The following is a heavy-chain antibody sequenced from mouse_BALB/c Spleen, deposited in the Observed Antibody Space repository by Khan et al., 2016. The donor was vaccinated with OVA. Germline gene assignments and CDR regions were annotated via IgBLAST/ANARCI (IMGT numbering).Heavy chain of an antibody. J-gene: IGHJ2*01. Sequence: VQLQQSGPELVKPGASVKISCKASGYSFTGYFMNWVMQSHGKSLEWIGRINPHIGETFYNQKFKGKATLTVDESSSTAHMELRSLASEDSAVYYCARIYRSDFDYWGPGTTVTVSS. V-gene: IGHV1-20*02. CDR2: INPHIGET. D-gene: IGHD1-1*01. CDR3: ARIYRSDFDY. CDR1: GYSFTGYF.